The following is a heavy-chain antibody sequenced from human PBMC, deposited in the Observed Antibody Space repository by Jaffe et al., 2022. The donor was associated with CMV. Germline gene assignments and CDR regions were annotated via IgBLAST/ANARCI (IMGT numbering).Heavy chain of an antibody. J-gene: IGHJ6*03. CDR1: GGSFSGYY. CDR2: INHSGST. D-gene: IGHD6-13*01. V-gene: IGHV4-34*01. CDR3: ARGRQQLVQRFVYYYYYYMDV. Sequence: QVQLQQWGAGLLKPSETLSLTCAVYGGSFSGYYWSWIRQPPGKGLEWIGEINHSGSTNYNPSLKSRVTISVDTSKNQFSLKLSSVTAADTAVYYCARGRQQLVQRFVYYYYYYMDVWGKGTTVTVSS.